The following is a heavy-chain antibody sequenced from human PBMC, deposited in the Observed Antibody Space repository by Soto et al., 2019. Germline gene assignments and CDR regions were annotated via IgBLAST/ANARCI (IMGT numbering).Heavy chain of an antibody. D-gene: IGHD3-22*01. J-gene: IGHJ1*01. CDR2: ISGSGGST. CDR1: GFTFSSYA. Sequence: GGSLRLSCAASGFTFSSYAMSWVRQAPGKGLEWVSAISGSGGSTYYADSVKGRFTISRDNSKNTLYLQMNSLRAEDTAVYYCAKAFTQYYYDSSGVFQHWGQGTLVTVSS. CDR3: AKAFTQYYYDSSGVFQH. V-gene: IGHV3-23*01.